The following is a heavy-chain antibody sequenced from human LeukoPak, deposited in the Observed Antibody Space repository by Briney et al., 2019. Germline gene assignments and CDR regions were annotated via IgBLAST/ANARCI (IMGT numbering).Heavy chain of an antibody. J-gene: IGHJ6*02. CDR3: ARDSRGWFGELHYYYYGMDV. CDR1: GFTFSDYH. V-gene: IGHV3-11*06. CDR2: ISSSGDYT. Sequence: RPGGSLRLSCAASGFTFSDYHMSWIRQAPGKGLEWVSYISSSGDYTNYADSVKGRFTISRDNAKKSLYPQMDSLRAEDTAVYYCARDSRGWFGELHYYYYGMDVWGQGTTVTVSS. D-gene: IGHD3-10*01.